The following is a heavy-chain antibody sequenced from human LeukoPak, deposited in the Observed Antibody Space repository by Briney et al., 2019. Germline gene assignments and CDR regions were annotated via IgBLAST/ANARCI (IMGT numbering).Heavy chain of an antibody. CDR2: IRYDGSIK. D-gene: IGHD2-2*01. Sequence: GESLRLSCAASGFTFSSYGMHWVRQAPGKGLEWVAFIRYDGSIKYYADSVKGRFTISRDNSKNTLYLQMNSLRAEDTAVYYCAKDRGAGRDIVVVPDYYYMDVWGKGTTVTVSS. V-gene: IGHV3-30*02. CDR3: AKDRGAGRDIVVVPDYYYMDV. J-gene: IGHJ6*03. CDR1: GFTFSSYG.